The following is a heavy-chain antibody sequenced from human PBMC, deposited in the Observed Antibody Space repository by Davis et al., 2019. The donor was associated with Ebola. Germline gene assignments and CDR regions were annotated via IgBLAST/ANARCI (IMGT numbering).Heavy chain of an antibody. CDR1: GFTFSSYD. J-gene: IGHJ6*02. CDR3: ARRWPYGDHVGWYYGMDV. Sequence: LSLTCAASGFTFSSYDMHWVRQATGKGLEWVSAIGTAGDTYYPGSVKGRFTISRENAKNSLYLQMNSLRAGDTAVYYCARRWPYGDHVGWYYGMDVWGQGTTVTVSS. CDR2: IGTAGDT. D-gene: IGHD4-17*01. V-gene: IGHV3-13*01.